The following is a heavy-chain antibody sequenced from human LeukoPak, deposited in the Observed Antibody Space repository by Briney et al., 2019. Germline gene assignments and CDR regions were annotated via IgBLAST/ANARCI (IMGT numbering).Heavy chain of an antibody. J-gene: IGHJ4*02. CDR3: ARDSIGFTDY. CDR2: INQDGGEI. CDR1: GFTFSSSW. V-gene: IGHV3-7*01. D-gene: IGHD6-25*01. Sequence: TGGSLRLSCAASGFTFSSSWMTWVRQAPGKGLEWVASINQDGGEIHYVDSVKGRFTISRDNAKNSLYLQMNSLRAEDTAVYYCARDSIGFTDYWGQGTLVTVSS.